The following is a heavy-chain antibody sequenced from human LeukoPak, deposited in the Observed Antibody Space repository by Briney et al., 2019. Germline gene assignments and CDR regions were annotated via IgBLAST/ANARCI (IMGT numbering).Heavy chain of an antibody. J-gene: IGHJ4*02. D-gene: IGHD2-21*01. Sequence: TSVKVSCKASGFTFTSSAMQWVRQARGQRLEWIGWIVVGSGNTNYAQKFQERAAITRDMSTSTAYMELSSLRSEDTAVYYCAAAGRIINCGGDCWDQGTLVTVSS. CDR3: AAAGRIINCGGDC. CDR1: GFTFTSSA. CDR2: IVVGSGNT. V-gene: IGHV1-58*02.